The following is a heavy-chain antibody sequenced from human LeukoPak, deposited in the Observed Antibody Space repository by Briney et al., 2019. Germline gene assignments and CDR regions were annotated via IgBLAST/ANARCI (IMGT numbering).Heavy chain of an antibody. CDR2: IYIGGTT. V-gene: IGHV3-53*01. CDR3: ASPSVDTAMASWDY. D-gene: IGHD5-18*01. Sequence: GGSLRLSCAASGFTVSSNYMSWVRQAQGQGLEWVSVIYIGGTTYYADSVKGRFTISRDNSKNTLYLQMNSLRAEDTAVYYCASPSVDTAMASWDYWGQGTLVTVSS. J-gene: IGHJ4*02. CDR1: GFTVSSNY.